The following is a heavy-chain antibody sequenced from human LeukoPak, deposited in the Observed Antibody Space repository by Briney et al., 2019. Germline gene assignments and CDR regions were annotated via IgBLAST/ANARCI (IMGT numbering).Heavy chain of an antibody. CDR2: IYYSGST. J-gene: IGHJ4*02. Sequence: SETLSLTRTVSGGSISSYYSSCIRQPPGNGLEWIGYIYYSGSTNYNPSLKGRVTISVDTSKDQFSLKLSSVTAADTAVYYCARGRDYYDSSGYYYYFDYWGQGTLVTVSS. V-gene: IGHV4-59*01. CDR3: ARGRDYYDSSGYYYYFDY. CDR1: GGSISSYY. D-gene: IGHD3-22*01.